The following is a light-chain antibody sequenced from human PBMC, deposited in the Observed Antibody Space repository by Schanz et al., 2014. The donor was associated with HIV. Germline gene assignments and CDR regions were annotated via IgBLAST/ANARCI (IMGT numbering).Light chain of an antibody. CDR3: SSFAGSNIPWV. Sequence: QSALTQPPSASGSPGQSVTISCTGTSSDVGGYNHVSWYQQHPGKAPKLMVYEVIKRPSGVPDRFSGSKSGSTASLTVSGLQPEDEADYYCSSFAGSNIPWVFGGGTKLTVL. J-gene: IGLJ3*02. CDR1: SSDVGGYNH. V-gene: IGLV2-8*01. CDR2: EVI.